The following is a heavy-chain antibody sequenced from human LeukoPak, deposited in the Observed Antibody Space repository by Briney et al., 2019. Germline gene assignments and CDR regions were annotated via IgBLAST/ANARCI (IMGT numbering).Heavy chain of an antibody. V-gene: IGHV3-30*02. Sequence: RGGSLRLSCAASVFTFSSYGTHWVRQAPGRGLEGVAFIRCEGSNKFYAVSVKGLFPISRHYPKHTLSLKTNSLRAKETAVYYCAKFGTPSSSLFDYWGQGTLVTVSS. D-gene: IGHD6-19*01. CDR2: IRCEGSNK. CDR1: VFTFSSYG. CDR3: AKFGTPSSSLFDY. J-gene: IGHJ4*02.